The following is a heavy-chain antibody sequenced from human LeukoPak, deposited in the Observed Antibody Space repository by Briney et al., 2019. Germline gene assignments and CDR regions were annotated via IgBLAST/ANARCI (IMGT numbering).Heavy chain of an antibody. CDR3: AKSLAVAGFDY. V-gene: IGHV3-9*01. CDR1: GFTFNDYA. CDR2: ISWNSGNI. J-gene: IGHJ4*02. Sequence: PGGSLRLSCEASGFTFNDYAMHWVRQVPGKALDWVSGISWNSGNIGYADSVKGRFTISRDNAKNSLYLQMNSLRPEDTALYYCAKSLAVAGFDYWGQGTLVTVSS. D-gene: IGHD6-19*01.